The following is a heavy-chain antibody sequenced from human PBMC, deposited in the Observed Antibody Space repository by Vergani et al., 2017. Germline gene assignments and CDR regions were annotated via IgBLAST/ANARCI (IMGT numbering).Heavy chain of an antibody. V-gene: IGHV1-46*03. CDR2: INPSGGST. J-gene: IGHJ4*02. Sequence: VQLVQSGAEVKKPGATVKISCKVSGYTFTDYYMHWVQQAPGKGLEWMGIINPSGGSTSYAQKFQGRVTMTRDTSTSTVYMELSSLRSEDTAVYYCARQGGSGWYGGFDYWGQGTLVTVSS. CDR1: GYTFTDYY. CDR3: ARQGGSGWYGGFDY. D-gene: IGHD6-19*01.